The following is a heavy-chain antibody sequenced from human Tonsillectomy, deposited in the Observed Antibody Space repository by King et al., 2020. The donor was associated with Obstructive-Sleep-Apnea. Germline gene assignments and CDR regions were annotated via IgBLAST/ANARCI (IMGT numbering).Heavy chain of an antibody. CDR2: IYHSGST. CDR1: VYSISSDYY. V-gene: IGHV4-38-2*02. Sequence: QLQESGPGLVKPSETLSLTCTVSVYSISSDYYWGWIRQPPGKGLEWIATIYHSGSTYYNPSLTSRVTISVDTSKNQFSRRLRSLTAADTAVYYCARVGPSQTDYWGQGTLVTVSS. J-gene: IGHJ4*02. CDR3: ARVGPSQTDY. D-gene: IGHD3-16*01.